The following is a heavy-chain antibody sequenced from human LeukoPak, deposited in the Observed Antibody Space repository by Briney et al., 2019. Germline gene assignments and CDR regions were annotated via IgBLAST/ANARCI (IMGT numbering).Heavy chain of an antibody. Sequence: SETLSLTCTVSGGSISSFYWSWIRQPPGKGLEWIGYIYYSGSTNYNPSLKSRVTISVDTSKNQFSLKLSSVPAADTPVYNCARGGYYDRKFDSWGQGTLVTVSS. CDR3: ARGGYYDRKFDS. V-gene: IGHV4-59*01. CDR1: GGSISSFY. D-gene: IGHD3-22*01. J-gene: IGHJ4*02. CDR2: IYYSGST.